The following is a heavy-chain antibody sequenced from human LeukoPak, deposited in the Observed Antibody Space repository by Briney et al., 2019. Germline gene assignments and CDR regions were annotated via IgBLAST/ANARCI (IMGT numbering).Heavy chain of an antibody. CDR2: LSSSGSTI. CDR1: GFTFSSYE. J-gene: IGHJ4*02. Sequence: GGSLRLSCAASGFTFSSYEMNWVRQAPGKGLEWVSYLSSSGSTIYYADSVKGRFTISRDNAKSSLYLQMNSLRAEDTAIYYCARVPYSGSYIDYWGQGTLVTVSS. CDR3: ARVPYSGSYIDY. D-gene: IGHD1-26*01. V-gene: IGHV3-48*03.